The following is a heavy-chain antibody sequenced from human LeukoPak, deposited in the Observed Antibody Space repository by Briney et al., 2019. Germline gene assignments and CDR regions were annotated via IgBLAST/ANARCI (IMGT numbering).Heavy chain of an antibody. CDR1: GGSISSSSYY. CDR2: IYYSGST. Sequence: PSETLSLTCTVSGGSISSSSYYWGWIRQPPGKGLEWIGYIYYSGSTNYNPSLKSRVTISVDTSKNQFSLKLSSVTAADTAVYYCARQYSYGPDQAWFDPWGQGTLVTVSS. CDR3: ARQYSYGPDQAWFDP. D-gene: IGHD5-18*01. J-gene: IGHJ5*02. V-gene: IGHV4-61*05.